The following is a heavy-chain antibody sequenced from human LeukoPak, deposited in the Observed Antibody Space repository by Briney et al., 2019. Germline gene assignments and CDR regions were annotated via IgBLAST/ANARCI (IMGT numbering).Heavy chain of an antibody. J-gene: IGHJ4*02. D-gene: IGHD1-26*01. CDR2: ISWNSGSI. CDR1: VFPLDDYA. CDR3: AKGGRPFDY. V-gene: IGHV3-9*01. Sequence: GRSLRLSCAASVFPLDDYAMHWVPQAPGKGLECVSGISWNSGSIGYADSVKGRFTISRDNAKNSLYLQMNSLRADDTALYYCAKGGRPFDYWGQGTLVTVSS.